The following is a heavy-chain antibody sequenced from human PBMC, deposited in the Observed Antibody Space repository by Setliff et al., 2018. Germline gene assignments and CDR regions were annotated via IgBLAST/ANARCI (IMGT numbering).Heavy chain of an antibody. CDR1: ADSMNNNF. V-gene: IGHV4-59*01. Sequence: PSETLSLTCIVSADSMNNNFWTWIRQSPGKGLEWIGNIYDSGSINYNPSLKSRVTTSVDTSKNQFSLNLSSVTAADTAVYYCVRDQGRRGWFDAWGQGTLVTVSS. J-gene: IGHJ5*02. CDR3: VRDQGRRGWFDA. CDR2: IYDSGSI.